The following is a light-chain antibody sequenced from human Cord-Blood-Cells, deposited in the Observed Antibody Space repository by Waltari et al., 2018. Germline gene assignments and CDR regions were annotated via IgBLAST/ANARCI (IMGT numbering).Light chain of an antibody. V-gene: IGLV2-14*01. CDR3: SSYTSSSTWV. CDR2: DVS. J-gene: IGLJ3*02. CDR1: SSAVGGYTY. Sequence: QSALTQPASVSGSPGQSLTISCPGTSSAVGGYTYVSWYQQHPGKAPKLMIYDVSNRPSGVSNRFSGSKSGNTASLTISGLQAEDEADYYCSSYTSSSTWVFGGGTKLTVL.